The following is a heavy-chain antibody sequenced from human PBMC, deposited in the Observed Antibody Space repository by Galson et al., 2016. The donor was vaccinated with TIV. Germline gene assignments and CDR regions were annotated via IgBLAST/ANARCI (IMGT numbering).Heavy chain of an antibody. CDR1: GFTISDYW. J-gene: IGHJ4*02. Sequence: SLRLSCAASGFTISDYWMNWVRQAPGKGLEWVANINEDGSKIYYVDAVKGRFTISRDNGKNSVYLQMNSLRAEDTAVYYCVRAIAAIASFWGQGTPVTVSS. CDR2: INEDGSKI. CDR3: VRAIAAIASF. V-gene: IGHV3-7*03. D-gene: IGHD6-13*01.